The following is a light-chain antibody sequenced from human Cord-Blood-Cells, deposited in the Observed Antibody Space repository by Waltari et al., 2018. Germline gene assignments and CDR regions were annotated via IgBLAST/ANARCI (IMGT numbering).Light chain of an antibody. CDR1: QGISSY. CDR2: AAS. CDR3: QQYYSYPLN. V-gene: IGKV1-8*01. J-gene: IGKJ4*01. Sequence: AIRMTQSPSSFSASTGDSVTITCRASQGISSYLAWYQQKPGKAPKLLIYAASTLQSGVPSRFSGSGSGTDFTLTISCLQSEDFATYYCQQYYSYPLNFGGGTKVEIK.